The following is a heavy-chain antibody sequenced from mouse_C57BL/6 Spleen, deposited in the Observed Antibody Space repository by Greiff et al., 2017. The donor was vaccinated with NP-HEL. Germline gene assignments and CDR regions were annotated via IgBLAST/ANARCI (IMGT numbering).Heavy chain of an antibody. J-gene: IGHJ1*03. CDR1: GYAFSSSW. CDR2: IYPGDGDT. D-gene: IGHD2-4*01. CDR3: ARLGDYDAWYFDV. V-gene: IGHV1-82*01. Sequence: QVQLHQSGPELVKPGASVKISCKASGYAFSSSWMNWVKQRPGKGLEWIGRIYPGDGDTNYNGKFKGKATLTADKSSSTAYMQLSSLTSEDSAVYFCARLGDYDAWYFDVWGTGTTVTVSS.